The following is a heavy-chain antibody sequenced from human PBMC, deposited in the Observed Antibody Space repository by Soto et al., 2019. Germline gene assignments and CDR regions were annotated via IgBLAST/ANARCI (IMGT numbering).Heavy chain of an antibody. CDR2: ISAYNGNT. CDR3: AADRGYSGYTYGMDV. J-gene: IGHJ6*02. CDR1: GYTFTNFG. V-gene: IGHV1-18*01. D-gene: IGHD5-12*01. Sequence: ASVKVSCKASGYTFTNFGISWVRQAPGQGLEWMGWISAYNGNTNYAQNFQGRVTMTTDTSTSTAYMELRSLRSDDTAVYYCAADRGYSGYTYGMDVWGQGPTVTVS.